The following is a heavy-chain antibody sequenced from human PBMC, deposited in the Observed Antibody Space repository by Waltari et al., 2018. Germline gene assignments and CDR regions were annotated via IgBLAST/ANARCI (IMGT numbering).Heavy chain of an antibody. CDR1: GFDCSDWD. J-gene: IGHJ5*02. CDR3: TRDLYGSGGDWFDP. V-gene: IGHV3-21*01. Sequence: EVRLAESGGGLVKPGGALRLSCIAPGFDCSDWDMNWVRQTPGTGLEWVSSIGGTHSNIFYAESVKGRFIVSRDNAKSSLYLQMDNLRAEDSGLYYCTRDLYGSGGDWFDPWGQGTLVTVSS. CDR2: IGGTHSNI. D-gene: IGHD3-10*01.